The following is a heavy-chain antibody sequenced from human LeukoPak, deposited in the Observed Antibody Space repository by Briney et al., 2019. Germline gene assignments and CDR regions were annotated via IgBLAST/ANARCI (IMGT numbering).Heavy chain of an antibody. CDR1: GFTFSSYA. Sequence: GRSLRLSCAASGFTFSSYAMHWVRQAPGKGLEWVAVISYDGSNKYYADSVKGRFTISRDNSKNTLYLQMNSLRAEDTAVYYCASASGGSYYATTFVGYWGQGTLVTVSS. J-gene: IGHJ4*02. D-gene: IGHD1-26*01. CDR3: ASASGGSYYATTFVGY. V-gene: IGHV3-30-3*01. CDR2: ISYDGSNK.